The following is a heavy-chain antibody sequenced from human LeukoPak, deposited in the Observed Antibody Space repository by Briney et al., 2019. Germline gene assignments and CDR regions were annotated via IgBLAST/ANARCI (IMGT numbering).Heavy chain of an antibody. V-gene: IGHV4-59*01. CDR1: GGSISSYY. CDR2: IYYSGST. Sequence: SETLSLTCTVSGGSISSYYWSWIRQPPGKGLEWIGYIYYSGSTNYNPSLKSRVTISVDTSKNQFSLKLSSVTAADTAVYYCARGKSSSSWYEGGVDYWGQGTLVTVSS. J-gene: IGHJ4*02. D-gene: IGHD6-13*01. CDR3: ARGKSSSSWYEGGVDY.